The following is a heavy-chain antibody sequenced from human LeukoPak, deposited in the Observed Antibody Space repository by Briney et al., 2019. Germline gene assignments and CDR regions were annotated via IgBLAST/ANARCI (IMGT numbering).Heavy chain of an antibody. D-gene: IGHD2-2*01. V-gene: IGHV3-30*18. Sequence: GRSLRLSRAAPGFTFSSYGMHWVRQAPGKGLEWVAVISYDGSNKNYADPVKGRFTIPRNNSKNTLYLQMNSLRAEDTAVYYCAKDQGYCSSTSCYPGAFDIWGQGTMVTVSS. CDR2: ISYDGSNK. J-gene: IGHJ3*02. CDR3: AKDQGYCSSTSCYPGAFDI. CDR1: GFTFSSYG.